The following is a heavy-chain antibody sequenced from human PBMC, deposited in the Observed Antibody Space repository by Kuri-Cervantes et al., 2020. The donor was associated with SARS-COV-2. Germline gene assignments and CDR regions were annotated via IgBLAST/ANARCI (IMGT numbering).Heavy chain of an antibody. CDR3: AREVPGEALDY. Sequence: GSLRLSCTVSGGSISSSTYFWGWIRQPPGKGLEWIGTISYRANTYYNPSLRSRITMDVDTSKNQFSLNLNSVAAADTAVYYCAREVPGEALDYWGQGTLVTVSS. J-gene: IGHJ4*02. CDR1: GGSISSSTYF. CDR2: ISYRANT. D-gene: IGHD7-27*01. V-gene: IGHV4-39*02.